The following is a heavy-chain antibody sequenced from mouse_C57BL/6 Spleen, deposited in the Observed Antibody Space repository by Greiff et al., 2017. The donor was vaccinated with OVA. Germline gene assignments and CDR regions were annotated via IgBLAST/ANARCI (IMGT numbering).Heavy chain of an antibody. D-gene: IGHD1-1*01. J-gene: IGHJ2*01. V-gene: IGHV1-50*01. CDR1: GYTFTSYW. CDR3: ALRTPYY. CDR2: IDPSDSYT. Sequence: QVQLKESGAELVKPGASVKLSCKASGYTFTSYWMQWVKQRPGQGLEWIGEIDPSDSYTNYNQKFKGKATLTVDTSSSTAYMQLSSLTSEDSAVYYCALRTPYYWGQGTTLTVSS.